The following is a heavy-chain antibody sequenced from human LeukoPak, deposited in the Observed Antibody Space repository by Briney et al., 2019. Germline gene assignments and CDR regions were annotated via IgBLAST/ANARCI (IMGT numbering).Heavy chain of an antibody. D-gene: IGHD3-22*01. J-gene: IGHJ6*03. Sequence: PGGSLRLSCAASGFTVSSNYMSWVRQAPGKGLEWVSVIYSGGSTYYADSVKGRFTISRDSSKNTLYLQMNSLRAEDTAVYYCARVVSSGYYYSDYYYMDVWGKGTTVTVSS. CDR2: IYSGGST. CDR3: ARVVSSGYYYSDYYYMDV. CDR1: GFTVSSNY. V-gene: IGHV3-66*02.